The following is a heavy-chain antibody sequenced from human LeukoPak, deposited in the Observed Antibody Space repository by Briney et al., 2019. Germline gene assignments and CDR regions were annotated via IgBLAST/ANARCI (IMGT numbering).Heavy chain of an antibody. Sequence: ASVKVSCKASGYTFTSYDINWVRQATEQGLEWMGWMNPNSGNTGYAQKFQGRVTMTRNTSISTAYMELSSLRSEDTAVYYCARVITMVRAVNWFDPWGQGTLVTVSS. V-gene: IGHV1-8*01. CDR3: ARVITMVRAVNWFDP. J-gene: IGHJ5*02. CDR1: GYTFTSYD. CDR2: MNPNSGNT. D-gene: IGHD3-10*01.